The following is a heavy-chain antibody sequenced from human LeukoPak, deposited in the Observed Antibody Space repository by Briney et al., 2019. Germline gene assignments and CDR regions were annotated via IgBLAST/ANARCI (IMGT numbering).Heavy chain of an antibody. CDR3: ARPSNKYSGYDLGAFDI. CDR2: INPSGGST. D-gene: IGHD5-12*01. Sequence: ASVKVSCKASGYTFTSYYMHWVRQAPGQGLEWMGIINPSGGSTSYAQKFQGRVTMTRDTSTSTVYMELSSLRSEDTAVYYCARPSNKYSGYDLGAFDIWGQGTMVTVSS. V-gene: IGHV1-46*01. CDR1: GYTFTSYY. J-gene: IGHJ3*02.